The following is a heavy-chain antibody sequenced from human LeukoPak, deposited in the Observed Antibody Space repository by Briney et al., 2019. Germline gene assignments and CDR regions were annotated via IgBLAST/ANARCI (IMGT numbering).Heavy chain of an antibody. J-gene: IGHJ4*02. V-gene: IGHV3-64*04. CDR3: AREGSGVAGHFDY. D-gene: IGHD6-19*01. CDR2: ISSNGGST. Sequence: GGSLRLSCSASGFTFSSYAMHWVRQAPGKGLEYVSAISSNGGSTYYADSVKGRFTISRDNSKNSLYLQMNSLRAEDTAVYYCAREGSGVAGHFDYWGQGTLVTVSS. CDR1: GFTFSSYA.